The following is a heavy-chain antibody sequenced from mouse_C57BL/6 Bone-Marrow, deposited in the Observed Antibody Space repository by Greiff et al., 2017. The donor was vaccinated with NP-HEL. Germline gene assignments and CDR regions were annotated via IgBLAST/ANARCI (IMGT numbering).Heavy chain of an antibody. CDR3: AREGILRNWYFDV. Sequence: VQLQQSGPELVKPGASVKISCKASGYTFTDYYINWVKQRPGQGLEWIGWIFPGSGSTYYNEKFKGKATLTVDESSSTAYMLLSSLTSEDSAVYFCAREGILRNWYFDVWGTGTTVTVSS. V-gene: IGHV1-75*01. D-gene: IGHD1-1*01. CDR1: GYTFTDYY. CDR2: IFPGSGST. J-gene: IGHJ1*03.